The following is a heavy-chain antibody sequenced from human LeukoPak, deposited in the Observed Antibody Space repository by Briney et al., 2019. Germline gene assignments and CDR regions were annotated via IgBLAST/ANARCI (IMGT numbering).Heavy chain of an antibody. V-gene: IGHV4-39*07. J-gene: IGHJ5*02. CDR3: ARPLRGARFWFDP. Sequence: SETLSLTCTVSGGSISSSSYYWGWIRQPPGKGLEWIGSIYYSGSTYYNPSLKSRVTISLDTSKNQFSLKLSPVTAADTAVYYCARPLRGARFWFDPWGQGTLVTVSS. CDR2: IYYSGST. D-gene: IGHD1-26*01. CDR1: GGSISSSSYY.